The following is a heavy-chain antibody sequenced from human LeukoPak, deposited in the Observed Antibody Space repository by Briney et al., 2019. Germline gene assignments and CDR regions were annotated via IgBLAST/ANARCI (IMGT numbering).Heavy chain of an antibody. CDR3: ARDSSLRPNWFDP. Sequence: SVKVSCKASGGTFSSYAISWVRQAPGQGLEWMGGIIPIFGTANYAQKFQGGVTITADESTSTAYMELSSLRSEDTAVYYCARDSSLRPNWFDPWGQGTLVTVSS. J-gene: IGHJ5*02. V-gene: IGHV1-69*13. CDR1: GGTFSSYA. D-gene: IGHD3-16*02. CDR2: IIPIFGTA.